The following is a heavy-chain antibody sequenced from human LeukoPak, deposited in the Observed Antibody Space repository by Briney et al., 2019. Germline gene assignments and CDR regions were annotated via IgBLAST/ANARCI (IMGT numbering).Heavy chain of an antibody. CDR1: GFTFTNYA. V-gene: IGHV3-23*01. Sequence: PGGSLRLSCAASGFTFTNYAMTWVRQAPGKGLEWVAATVGIGPDTYHADSVKGRFTISRDNSKNILYLQMNSLRVEDTAVYYCTKASAARCIGVFCYPFVHWGQGTLVTVSS. CDR3: TKASAARCIGVFCYPFVH. D-gene: IGHD2-15*01. J-gene: IGHJ4*02. CDR2: TVGIGPDT.